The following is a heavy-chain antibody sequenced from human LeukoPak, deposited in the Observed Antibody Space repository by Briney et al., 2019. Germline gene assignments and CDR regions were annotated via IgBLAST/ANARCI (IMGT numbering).Heavy chain of an antibody. J-gene: IGHJ6*02. V-gene: IGHV3-30*18. D-gene: IGHD6-6*01. CDR1: GFTFSSYG. Sequence: SGRSLRLSCAASGFTFSSYGMHWVRQAPGKGLEGVAVISGDDNKEYYADSVEGRFTISRDNSKNTLYLQMNSLRGEDTAMYYCAKEIVARHDYYYYYGMDVWGQGTSVTVSS. CDR3: AKEIVARHDYYYYYGMDV. CDR2: ISGDDNKE.